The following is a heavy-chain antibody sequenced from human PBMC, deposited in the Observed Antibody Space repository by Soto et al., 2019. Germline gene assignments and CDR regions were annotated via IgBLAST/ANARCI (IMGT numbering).Heavy chain of an antibody. V-gene: IGHV4-31*03. Sequence: SETLSLTCTVSGGSISSGGYYWSCIRQHTGKGLEWHGYLYYSGSTNYTPSLKSRVTISVDKYKNQLSLKLMSVTAADTGVYCWPRERRLSAARGFDYWGQGTPVTVSS. CDR3: PRERRLSAARGFDY. D-gene: IGHD6-6*01. CDR1: GGSISSGGYY. J-gene: IGHJ4*02. CDR2: LYYSGST.